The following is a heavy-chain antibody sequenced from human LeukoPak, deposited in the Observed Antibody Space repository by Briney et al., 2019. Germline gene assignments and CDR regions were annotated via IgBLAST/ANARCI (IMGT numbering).Heavy chain of an antibody. D-gene: IGHD1-26*01. CDR1: GFTVSSNY. Sequence: GGSLRLSCAASGFTVSSNYMSWVRQAPGKGLEWVSIIYSGGSTFYADSVKGRFTTSRDNAKNSLYLQMNSLRAEDTAVNYCGLLGATGYFDYWGQGTLVTVSS. V-gene: IGHV3-53*01. CDR2: IYSGGST. CDR3: GLLGATGYFDY. J-gene: IGHJ4*02.